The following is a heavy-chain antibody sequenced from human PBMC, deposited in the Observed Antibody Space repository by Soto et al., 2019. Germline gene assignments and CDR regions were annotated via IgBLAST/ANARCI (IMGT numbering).Heavy chain of an antibody. CDR2: VYSSGTT. CDR1: GGSISSYY. D-gene: IGHD3-10*01. J-gene: IGHJ3*02. CDR3: ARHPARGSAGYAFDI. V-gene: IGHV4-59*08. Sequence: SETLSLTCTVSGGSISSYYWSWIRQPPGKVLEWIAYVYSSGTTNYNPSLQSRVTISVDTSKNQFSLRLSSVTATDTAVYFCARHPARGSAGYAFDIWGLGTMVTVSS.